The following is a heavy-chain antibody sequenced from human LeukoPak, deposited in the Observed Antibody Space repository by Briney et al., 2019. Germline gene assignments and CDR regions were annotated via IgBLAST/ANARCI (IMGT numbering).Heavy chain of an antibody. J-gene: IGHJ4*02. CDR2: SYHGNSGT. CDR3: ASHGARGLYFDH. CDR1: GYSITSYW. D-gene: IGHD4-17*01. Sequence: GESLKICCKCAGYSITSYWIGGGSQMPAKRRQGRGGSYHGNSGTNYSPSFQGQVTISADKSINTSYLQGSTLTAADTAMYYRASHGARGLYFDHWRQGTLVTVSS. V-gene: IGHV5-51*01.